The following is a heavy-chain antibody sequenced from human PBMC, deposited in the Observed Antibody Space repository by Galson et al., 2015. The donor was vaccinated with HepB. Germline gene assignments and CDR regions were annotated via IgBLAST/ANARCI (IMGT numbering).Heavy chain of an antibody. Sequence: SVKVSCKASGYTFTSYDINWVRQATGQGLEWMGWMNPNSGNTGYAQKFQGRVTMTRNTSISTAYMELSSLRSEDTAVYYCARGQKGWIQLWRFDPWGQGTLVTASS. V-gene: IGHV1-8*01. J-gene: IGHJ5*02. CDR2: MNPNSGNT. CDR1: GYTFTSYD. D-gene: IGHD5-18*01. CDR3: ARGQKGWIQLWRFDP.